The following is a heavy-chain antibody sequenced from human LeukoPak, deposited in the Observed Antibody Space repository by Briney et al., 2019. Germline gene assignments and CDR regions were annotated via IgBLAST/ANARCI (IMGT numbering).Heavy chain of an antibody. Sequence: ASVKVSCKASGYTFTSYYMHWVRQAPGQGLEWMGIINPSGGSTSYAQKFQGRVTMTRNTSISTAYMELSSLRSEDTAVYYCARGRQITMIVVNWFDPWGQGTLVTVSS. V-gene: IGHV1-46*01. CDR3: ARGRQITMIVVNWFDP. J-gene: IGHJ5*02. D-gene: IGHD3-22*01. CDR2: INPSGGST. CDR1: GYTFTSYY.